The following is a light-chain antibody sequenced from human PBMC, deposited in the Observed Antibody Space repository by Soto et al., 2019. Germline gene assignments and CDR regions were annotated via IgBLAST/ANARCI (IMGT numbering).Light chain of an antibody. Sequence: QPVLTQAPSASGTPGQRVTISCSGSSSNIGSNTVSWYQQVPGTAPKLLIYSNDQRPSGVPDRFSGSKSGTSASLAIGGRQSEDEADYYCAAWDGSRNGWVFGGGTKLTVL. J-gene: IGLJ2*01. V-gene: IGLV1-44*01. CDR3: AAWDGSRNGWV. CDR1: SSNIGSNT. CDR2: SND.